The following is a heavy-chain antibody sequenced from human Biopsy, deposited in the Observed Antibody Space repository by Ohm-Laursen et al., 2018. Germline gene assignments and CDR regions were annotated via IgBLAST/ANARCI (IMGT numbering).Heavy chain of an antibody. CDR3: ARGPHSASHSCFDY. CDR2: IILMFGTA. D-gene: IGHD2/OR15-2a*01. CDR1: GGTFINYA. V-gene: IGHV1-69*13. J-gene: IGHJ4*02. Sequence: SVKASCKASGGTFINYAISWVRHAPGQGLEWMGGIILMFGTANYAQMFQGRVTISADESTSISYMELSSRTTEDTAIYYCARGPHSASHSCFDYWGRGTLVTVSS.